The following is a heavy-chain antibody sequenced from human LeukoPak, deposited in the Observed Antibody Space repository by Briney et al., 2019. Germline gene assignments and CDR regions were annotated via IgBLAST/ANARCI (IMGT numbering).Heavy chain of an antibody. CDR2: FSAYNGNT. CDR1: GTPLPTLA. V-gene: IGHV1-18*01. CDR3: ARESGWLVRYYFDY. D-gene: IGHD6-19*01. Sequence: ASVKVSSKASGTPLPTLATGWGDQAPGKGLGWREWFSAYNGNTNYAQKLQGRVTMTTDTSTSTAYMELRSLRSDDTAVYYCARESGWLVRYYFDYWGQGTLVTVSS. J-gene: IGHJ4*02.